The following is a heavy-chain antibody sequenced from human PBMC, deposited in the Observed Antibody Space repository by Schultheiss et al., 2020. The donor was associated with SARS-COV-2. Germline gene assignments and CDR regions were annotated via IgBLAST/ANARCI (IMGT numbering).Heavy chain of an antibody. D-gene: IGHD2-21*01. CDR3: ARQDCGGDCPWGY. V-gene: IGHV4-34*01. Sequence: SETLSLTCAVYGGSFSGYYWSWIRQPPGKGLEWIGSIYHSGSTYYNPSLKSRVTISVDTSKNQFSLKLSSVTAADTAVYYCARQDCGGDCPWGYWGQGTLVTVSS. CDR2: IYHSGST. CDR1: GGSFSGYY. J-gene: IGHJ4*02.